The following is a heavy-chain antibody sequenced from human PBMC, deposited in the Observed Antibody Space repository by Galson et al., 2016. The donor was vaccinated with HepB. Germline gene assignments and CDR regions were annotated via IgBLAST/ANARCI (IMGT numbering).Heavy chain of an antibody. D-gene: IGHD1-7*01. CDR2: IWWNSGHT. J-gene: IGHJ3*01. CDR3: AKVRTTLLDDQRKGWDSFDF. V-gene: IGHV3-9*01. CDR1: GFTFNDYA. Sequence: SLRLSCAASGFTFNDYAMHWVRQAPGKGLEWVSGIWWNSGHTGYAASVRGRFTISRGNTKSSLSLQMNSLRPEDTALYYCAKVRTTLLDDQRKGWDSFDFWGQGTVVTVSS.